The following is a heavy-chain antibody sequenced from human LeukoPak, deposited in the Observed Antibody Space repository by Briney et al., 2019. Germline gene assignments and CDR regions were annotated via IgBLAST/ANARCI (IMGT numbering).Heavy chain of an antibody. D-gene: IGHD6-6*01. Sequence: GSSVKVSCKASGGTFSSYAISWVRQAPGQGLEWMGRIIPILGIANYAQKFQGRVTITADKSTSTAYMELSSLRSEDTAVYYCATLSGRSIAARPPDYWGQGTLVTVSS. CDR3: ATLSGRSIAARPPDY. CDR2: IIPILGIA. V-gene: IGHV1-69*04. CDR1: GGTFSSYA. J-gene: IGHJ4*02.